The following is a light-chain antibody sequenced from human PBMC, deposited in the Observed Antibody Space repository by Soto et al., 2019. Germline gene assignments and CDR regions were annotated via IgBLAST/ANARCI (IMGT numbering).Light chain of an antibody. V-gene: IGKV3-11*01. CDR2: DTS. J-gene: IGKJ3*01. Sequence: EIVLTQSPATLSLSPGERATLSCRASQSVSSYLAWYQQKPGQAPRLLIYDTSKRATGIPARFSGSGSGTDFTLTISSLEPEDFAVYYCQQRTDWPRSFTFGPGTKVDIK. CDR3: QQRTDWPRSFT. CDR1: QSVSSY.